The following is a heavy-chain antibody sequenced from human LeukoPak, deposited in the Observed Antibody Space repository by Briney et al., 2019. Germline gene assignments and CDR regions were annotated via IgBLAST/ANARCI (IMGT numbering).Heavy chain of an antibody. CDR1: GGSMSSYY. D-gene: IGHD2-15*01. CDR2: ISGSGGST. CDR3: ALVVAATPPS. Sequence: PSETLSLTCTVSGGSMSSYYWSWVRQAPGKGLEWVSAISGSGGSTYYADSVKGRFTISRDNSKNTLYLQMNSLRAEDTAVYYCALVVAATPPSWGQGTLVTVSS. J-gene: IGHJ4*02. V-gene: IGHV3-23*01.